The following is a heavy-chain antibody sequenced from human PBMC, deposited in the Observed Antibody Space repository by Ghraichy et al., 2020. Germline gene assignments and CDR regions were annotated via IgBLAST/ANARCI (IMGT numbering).Heavy chain of an antibody. Sequence: SETLSLTCTVSGGSISSSSFYWGWIRQPPGKGLEWIGSIYYSGSTYYNPSLKSRVTISVDTSKNQFSLKLRSLTAADAAVYYCASDGYSVSGWLIWMDVWGQGTTVAVSS. V-gene: IGHV4-39*07. D-gene: IGHD5/OR15-5a*01. CDR3: ASDGYSVSGWLIWMDV. CDR1: GGSISSSSFY. CDR2: IYYSGST. J-gene: IGHJ6*02.